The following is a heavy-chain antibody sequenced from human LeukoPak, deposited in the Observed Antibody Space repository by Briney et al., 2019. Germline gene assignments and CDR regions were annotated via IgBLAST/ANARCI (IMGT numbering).Heavy chain of an antibody. CDR1: GGSFSGYY. J-gene: IGHJ4*02. V-gene: IGHV4-34*01. Sequence: SETLSLTCAVYGGSFSGYYWSWIRQPPGKGLEWIGEINHSGSTNYNPSLKSRVTISVDTSKNQFSLRLRSVTAADTAVYYCARHEEEDGYNAKTFDYWGQGTLVTVSS. CDR3: ARHEEEDGYNAKTFDY. D-gene: IGHD5-24*01. CDR2: INHSGST.